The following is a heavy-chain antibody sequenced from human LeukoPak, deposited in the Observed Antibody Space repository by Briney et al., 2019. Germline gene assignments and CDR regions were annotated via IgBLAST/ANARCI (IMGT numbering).Heavy chain of an antibody. CDR3: ARGLQGYCSGGSYYAIHHFDY. J-gene: IGHJ4*02. V-gene: IGHV4-34*01. CDR1: GGSFSGYY. D-gene: IGHD2-15*01. Sequence: PSETLSLTCAVYGGSFSGYYWSWIRQPPGKGLEWIGEINHSGSTNYNPSLKSRVTISVDTSKNQFSLKLSSVTAADTAVYYCARGLQGYCSGGSYYAIHHFDYWGQGTLVTVSS. CDR2: INHSGST.